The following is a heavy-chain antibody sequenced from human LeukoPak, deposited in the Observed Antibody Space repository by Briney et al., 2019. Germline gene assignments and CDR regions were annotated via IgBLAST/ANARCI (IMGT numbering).Heavy chain of an antibody. D-gene: IGHD3-9*01. CDR3: ARVFENA. Sequence: GGSLRLSCAASGFTVSSNYMSWVRQAPGKGLEWVSAISGSGGSTYYADSVKGRFTISRDNAQNSLYLQMNSLRVEDTAVYYCARVFENAWGQGTLVTVTS. CDR2: ISGSGGST. V-gene: IGHV3-53*01. J-gene: IGHJ5*02. CDR1: GFTVSSNY.